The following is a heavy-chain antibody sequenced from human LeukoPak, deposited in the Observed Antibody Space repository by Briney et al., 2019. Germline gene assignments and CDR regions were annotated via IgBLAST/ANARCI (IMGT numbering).Heavy chain of an antibody. Sequence: GASVKVSCKASGGTFISYAISWVRQAPGQGLEWMGGIIPIFGTANYAQKFQGRVTITADESTSTAYMELSSLRSEDTAVYYCARGVYDFWSGYNSEDYYYYYGMDVWGQGTTVTVSS. D-gene: IGHD3-3*01. CDR3: ARGVYDFWSGYNSEDYYYYYGMDV. CDR2: IIPIFGTA. CDR1: GGTFISYA. J-gene: IGHJ6*02. V-gene: IGHV1-69*13.